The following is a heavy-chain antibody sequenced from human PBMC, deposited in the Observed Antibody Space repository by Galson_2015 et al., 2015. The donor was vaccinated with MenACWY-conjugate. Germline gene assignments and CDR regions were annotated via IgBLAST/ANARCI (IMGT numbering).Heavy chain of an antibody. Sequence: ETLSLTCTVSGGSISSSSYYWGWIRQPPGKGLEWIGSIYYSGSTYYNPSLKSRVTISVDTSKNQFSLKLSSVTAADTAVYYCARDYLGDSSSWTLLDWYFDLWGRGTLVTVSS. V-gene: IGHV4-39*07. CDR3: ARDYLGDSSSWTLLDWYFDL. D-gene: IGHD6-13*01. CDR2: IYYSGST. J-gene: IGHJ2*01. CDR1: GGSISSSSYY.